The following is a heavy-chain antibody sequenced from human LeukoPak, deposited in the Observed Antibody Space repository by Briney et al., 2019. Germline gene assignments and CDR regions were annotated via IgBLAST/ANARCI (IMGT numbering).Heavy chain of an antibody. V-gene: IGHV4-30-2*01. J-gene: IGHJ3*02. CDR2: IYHSGST. CDR1: GGSISSGGYY. D-gene: IGHD3-3*01. CDR3: ARRQRYYDFWSGSQTNDAFDI. Sequence: SQTLSLTCTASGGSISSGGYYWSWIRQPPGKGLEWIGYIYHSGSTYYNPSLKSRVTISIDTSKNQFSLRLSSVTAADTAVYYCARRQRYYDFWSGSQTNDAFDIWGQGTMVTVSS.